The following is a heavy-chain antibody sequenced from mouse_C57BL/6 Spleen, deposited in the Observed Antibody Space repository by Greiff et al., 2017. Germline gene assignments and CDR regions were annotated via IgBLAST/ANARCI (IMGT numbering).Heavy chain of an antibody. D-gene: IGHD1-1*01. Sequence: VQLQQSGPELVKPGASVKISCKASGYTFTDYYMNWVKQSHGKSLEWIGDIIPNNGGTSYNQKFKGKATLTVDKSSSTADMELRSLTSEDSAVYYCANYYGSSYFDYWGQGTTLTGSS. CDR1: GYTFTDYY. J-gene: IGHJ2*01. V-gene: IGHV1-26*01. CDR2: IIPNNGGT. CDR3: ANYYGSSYFDY.